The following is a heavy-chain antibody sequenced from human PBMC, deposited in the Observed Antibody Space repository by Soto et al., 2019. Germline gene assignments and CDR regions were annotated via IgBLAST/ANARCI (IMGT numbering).Heavy chain of an antibody. D-gene: IGHD2-15*01. CDR1: GFTFSSYA. V-gene: IGHV3-23*01. CDR3: ARDHHCSGGNCYLSFDP. Sequence: GGSLRLSCAASGFTFSSYAMSWVRQAPGKGLEWVSAISGSGGSTYYADSVKGRFTISRDNSKNTLYLQMNSLRAEDTAVYYCARDHHCSGGNCYLSFDPWGQGTLVTVSS. J-gene: IGHJ5*02. CDR2: ISGSGGST.